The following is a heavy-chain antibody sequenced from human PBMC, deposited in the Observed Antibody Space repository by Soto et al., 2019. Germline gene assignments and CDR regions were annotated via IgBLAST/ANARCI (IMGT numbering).Heavy chain of an antibody. Sequence: GGSLRLSCAASGFTFSSYAMSWVRQAPGNGLEWVSIISGTGSSTYYADSVKGRFTISRDNFKSTLYLQMNSLRADDTAVYYCANWVEGAMVYFDYWGLGTLVTVSS. D-gene: IGHD2-8*01. CDR3: ANWVEGAMVYFDY. V-gene: IGHV3-23*01. CDR1: GFTFSSYA. CDR2: ISGTGSST. J-gene: IGHJ4*02.